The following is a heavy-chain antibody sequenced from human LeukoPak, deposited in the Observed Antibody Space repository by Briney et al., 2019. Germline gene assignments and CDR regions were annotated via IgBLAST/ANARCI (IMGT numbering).Heavy chain of an antibody. CDR3: ARVGDYGDYDFDY. V-gene: IGHV1-69*13. CDR2: IIPIFGTA. Sequence: SVKVSCKASGGTFSSYAISWVRQAPGQGLEWMGGIIPIFGTANYAQKFQGRVTITVDESTSTAYMEPSSLRSEDTAVYYCARVGDYGDYDFDYWGQGTLVTVSS. J-gene: IGHJ4*02. D-gene: IGHD4-17*01. CDR1: GGTFSSYA.